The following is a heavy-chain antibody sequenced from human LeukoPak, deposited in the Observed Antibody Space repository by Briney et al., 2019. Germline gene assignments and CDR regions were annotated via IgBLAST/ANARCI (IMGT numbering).Heavy chain of an antibody. CDR2: ISYDGSNK. Sequence: GGSLRISCAASGFTFSSYAMHWVRQAPGKGLEWVAVISYDGSNKYYADSVKGRFTISRDNSKNTLYLQMNSLRAEDTAVYYCARDRHYFDYWGQGTLVTVSS. V-gene: IGHV3-30-3*01. J-gene: IGHJ4*02. CDR3: ARDRHYFDY. CDR1: GFTFSSYA.